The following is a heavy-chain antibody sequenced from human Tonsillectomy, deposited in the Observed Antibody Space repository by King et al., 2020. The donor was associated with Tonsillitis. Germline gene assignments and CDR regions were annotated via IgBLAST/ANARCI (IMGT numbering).Heavy chain of an antibody. D-gene: IGHD2-21*02. CDR1: GYTFTSYY. CDR3: ARADPTEDYFDY. V-gene: IGHV1-46*01. CDR2: INPSGGGT. Sequence: QLVQSGAEVKKPGASVKVSCKASGYTFTSYYMHWVRQAPGQGLEWMGIINPSGGGTSYAQKFQGRVTITRDTSTSTVYMELSSLRSEDTAVYYCARADPTEDYFDYWGQGTLVTVSS. J-gene: IGHJ4*02.